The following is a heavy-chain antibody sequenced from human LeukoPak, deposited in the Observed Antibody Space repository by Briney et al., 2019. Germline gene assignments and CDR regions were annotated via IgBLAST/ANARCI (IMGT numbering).Heavy chain of an antibody. CDR2: ISSSGSTI. J-gene: IGHJ6*03. CDR1: GFTFSSYE. D-gene: IGHD1-1*01. Sequence: PGGSLRLSCAASGFTFSSYEMNWVRQAQGKGLEWVSYISSSGSTIYYADSVKGRFTISRDNAKNSLYLQMNSLRAEDTAVYYCARQLGEIEYYYYYMDVWGKGTTVTVSS. V-gene: IGHV3-48*03. CDR3: ARQLGEIEYYYYYMDV.